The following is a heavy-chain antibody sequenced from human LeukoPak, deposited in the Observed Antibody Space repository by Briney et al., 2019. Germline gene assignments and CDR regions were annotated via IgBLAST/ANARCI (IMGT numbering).Heavy chain of an antibody. CDR3: ARGGDYYGSGSLDY. J-gene: IGHJ4*02. Sequence: SETLSLTCAVYGGSFSGYYWSWIRQPPGKGLEWIGEINHSGSTNYNPSLKSRVTISVDTSKNQFSLKLSSVTAADTAVYYCARGGDYYGSGSLDYWGQGTLVTVSS. V-gene: IGHV4-34*01. CDR1: GGSFSGYY. D-gene: IGHD3-10*01. CDR2: INHSGST.